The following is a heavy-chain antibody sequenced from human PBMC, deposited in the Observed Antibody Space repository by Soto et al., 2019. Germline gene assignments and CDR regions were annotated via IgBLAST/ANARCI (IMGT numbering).Heavy chain of an antibody. J-gene: IGHJ4*02. CDR1: GFTFSDYY. D-gene: IGHD5-12*01. CDR3: ARKGGYDSSDY. V-gene: IGHV3-11*06. CDR2: ISSSSSYT. Sequence: QVQLVESGGGLVKPGGSLRLSCVASGFTFSDYYMSWIRQAPGKGLEWVSYISSSSSYTNYADSAKGRFTISRDNAKNSLYLQMNSLRAEDTAVYYCARKGGYDSSDYWGQGTLVTVSS.